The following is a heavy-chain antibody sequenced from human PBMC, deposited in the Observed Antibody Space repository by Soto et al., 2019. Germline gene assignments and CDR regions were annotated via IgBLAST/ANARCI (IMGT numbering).Heavy chain of an antibody. Sequence: QVPLVQSGTEVRKPGASVKVSCKTSGYTFTAFYLHWLRQAPGQGPEWMGWIHPKSGAIKSAQKFQGRVTMTRDTAITTAYLELNTLTSDDTAVYYCARTVYWSGESCLGGWFDPWGRRTLVTVSS. CDR2: IHPKSGAI. CDR1: GYTFTAFY. J-gene: IGHJ5*02. CDR3: ARTVYWSGESCLGGWFDP. D-gene: IGHD2-15*01. V-gene: IGHV1-2*02.